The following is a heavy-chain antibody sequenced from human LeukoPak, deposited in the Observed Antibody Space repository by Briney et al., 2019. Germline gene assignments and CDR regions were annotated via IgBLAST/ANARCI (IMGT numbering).Heavy chain of an antibody. D-gene: IGHD1-7*01. CDR2: FDPEDGET. Sequence: ASVKVSCKVSGYTLTRLYMHWVRQAPGKGLEWMGGFDPEDGETIYAQKFQGRVTMTEDTSTDTAYMELSSLRSEDTAVYYCATDNGYNWNYPNARDPYYFDYWGQGTLVTVSS. V-gene: IGHV1-24*01. CDR1: GYTLTRLY. J-gene: IGHJ4*02. CDR3: ATDNGYNWNYPNARDPYYFDY.